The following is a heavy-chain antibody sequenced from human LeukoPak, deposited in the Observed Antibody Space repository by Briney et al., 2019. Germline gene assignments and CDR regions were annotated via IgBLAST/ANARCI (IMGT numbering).Heavy chain of an antibody. D-gene: IGHD3-16*01. CDR3: AKDFAPGTMTTSALGY. CDR2: IRYDANNK. CDR1: GFTFSYYG. V-gene: IGHV3-30*02. Sequence: GGSLRLSCAASGFTFSYYGMHWVRQAPGKGLEWVAFIRYDANNKCYADSVKGRFTISRDNSKSTLYLQMNSLRAEDTAVYYCAKDFAPGTMTTSALGYWGQGTLVTVSS. J-gene: IGHJ4*02.